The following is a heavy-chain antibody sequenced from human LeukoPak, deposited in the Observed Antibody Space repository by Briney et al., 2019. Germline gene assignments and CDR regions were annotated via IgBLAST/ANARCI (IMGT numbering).Heavy chain of an antibody. Sequence: GASVKVSCKASGGTFNSYAISWVRQAPGQGLEWMGGIIPIFGTANYAQKFQGRVTITADKSTSTAYMELSSLRSEDTAVYYCASTKTGYSSSWSPDDAFDIWGQGTMVTVSS. J-gene: IGHJ3*02. V-gene: IGHV1-69*06. D-gene: IGHD6-13*01. CDR3: ASTKTGYSSSWSPDDAFDI. CDR2: IIPIFGTA. CDR1: GGTFNSYA.